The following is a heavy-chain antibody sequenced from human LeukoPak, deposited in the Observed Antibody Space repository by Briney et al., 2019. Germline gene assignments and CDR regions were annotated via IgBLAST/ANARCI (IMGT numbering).Heavy chain of an antibody. V-gene: IGHV3-30*04. Sequence: GRSLRLSCAASGFTFSSYTLYWVRQPPGKGLEWVAVISYDGSNKYYADSVKGRFTISRDNSKNTLYLQMNSLRAEDTAVYYCASANSAYKVVITGLLGYWGQGTLVTVSS. J-gene: IGHJ4*02. D-gene: IGHD3-22*01. CDR3: ASANSAYKVVITGLLGY. CDR1: GFTFSSYT. CDR2: ISYDGSNK.